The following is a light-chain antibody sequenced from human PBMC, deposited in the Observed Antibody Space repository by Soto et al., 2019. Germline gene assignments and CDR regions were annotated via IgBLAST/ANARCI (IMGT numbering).Light chain of an antibody. J-gene: IGKJ3*01. Sequence: DIPLTQSPSFLSASVGDRVTITCRASQGISSFLAWYQQKPGRAPKLLIHTASTLQSGVPSRFSGSGSGTEFTLTISSLQPEDFATYYCQQLSSYPLTFGLGTKVDI. CDR2: TAS. V-gene: IGKV1-9*01. CDR3: QQLSSYPLT. CDR1: QGISSF.